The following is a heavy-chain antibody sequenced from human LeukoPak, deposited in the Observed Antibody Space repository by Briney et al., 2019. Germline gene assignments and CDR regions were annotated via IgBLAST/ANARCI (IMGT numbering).Heavy chain of an antibody. CDR3: ARPYYYDSRIDP. D-gene: IGHD3-22*01. Sequence: PSETLSLTRDVSGDSMSSSRYSWSWIRQPPEKGLEWIAYMYYSGSTYYNPSLKSRVTMSADTSKNQLSLKLSSVTAADTAVYYCARPYYYDSRIDPWGQGILVTVSS. CDR1: GDSMSSSRYS. V-gene: IGHV4-30-4*01. J-gene: IGHJ5*02. CDR2: MYYSGST.